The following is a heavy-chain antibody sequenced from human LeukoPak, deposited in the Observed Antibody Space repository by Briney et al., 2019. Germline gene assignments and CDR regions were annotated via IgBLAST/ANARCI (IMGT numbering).Heavy chain of an antibody. J-gene: IGHJ6*02. Sequence: SETLSLTCAVYGGSFSSYYWSWIRQPPGKGLEWIGYIYYSGSTNYNPSLKSRVTISVDTSKNQFSLKLSSVTAADTAVYYCARHNDYYVVGGMDVWGQGTTVTVSS. CDR1: GGSFSSYY. CDR3: ARHNDYYVVGGMDV. D-gene: IGHD3-10*02. V-gene: IGHV4-59*08. CDR2: IYYSGST.